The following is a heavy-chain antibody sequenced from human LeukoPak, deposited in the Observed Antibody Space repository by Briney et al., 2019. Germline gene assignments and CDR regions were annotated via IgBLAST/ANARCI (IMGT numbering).Heavy chain of an antibody. CDR1: GYSISSSSYY. Sequence: SETLSLTCAVSGYSISSSSYYWGWIRQPPGKGLEWIGSIYYSGSTYYNPSLKSRVTISVDTSKNQFSLKLSSVTAADTAVYYCARLANSGSGWYKDYWGQGTLVTVSS. CDR2: IYYSGST. J-gene: IGHJ4*02. CDR3: ARLANSGSGWYKDY. D-gene: IGHD6-19*01. V-gene: IGHV4-39*01.